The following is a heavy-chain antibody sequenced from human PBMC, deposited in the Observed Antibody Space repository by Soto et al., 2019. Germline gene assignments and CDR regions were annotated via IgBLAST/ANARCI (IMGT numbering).Heavy chain of an antibody. Sequence: QVQLQESGPGLVKPSQTLSLTCTVSGGSISSGGYYWSWIRQHPGKGLEWIGYIYYSGSTYYNPSLKSRVSISVDTSKNQFSLKLSSVTAADTAVYYCARLSNPWGNSVMDYWGQGTLVTVSS. D-gene: IGHD3-16*01. V-gene: IGHV4-31*03. CDR1: GGSISSGGYY. CDR3: ARLSNPWGNSVMDY. CDR2: IYYSGST. J-gene: IGHJ4*02.